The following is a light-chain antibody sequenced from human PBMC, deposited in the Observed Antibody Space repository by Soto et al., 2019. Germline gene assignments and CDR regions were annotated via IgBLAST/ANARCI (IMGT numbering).Light chain of an antibody. CDR2: GAS. CDR1: QNINYY. J-gene: IGKJ4*01. V-gene: IGKV1-39*01. CDR3: XXXXXXFLS. Sequence: DIQMTQSPSSMSASVGDRVTITCRASQNINYYLNWYQQKPGKAPKLLIYGASNLQSGVPSRFSGSGSGTDFTLTISSLQLEDFATXXXXXXXXXFLSFGGGTKVDI.